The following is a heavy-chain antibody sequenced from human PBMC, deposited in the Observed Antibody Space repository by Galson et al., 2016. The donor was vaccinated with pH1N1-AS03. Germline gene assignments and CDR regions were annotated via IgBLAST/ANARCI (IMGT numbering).Heavy chain of an antibody. CDR3: SIDRYFSGSSYEGWFDP. CDR1: GGSMDSHY. D-gene: IGHD3-16*02. J-gene: IGHJ5*02. CDR2: IHSGGTP. V-gene: IGHV4-59*11. Sequence: SETLSLTCTVSGGSMDSHYWSWIRQSPGKGLEWIACIHSGGTPNYNPSLKSRLIVSLDTSKNQLSLKLSSVTAADTAVYYCSIDRYFSGSSYEGWFDPWDPGPLVTVSS.